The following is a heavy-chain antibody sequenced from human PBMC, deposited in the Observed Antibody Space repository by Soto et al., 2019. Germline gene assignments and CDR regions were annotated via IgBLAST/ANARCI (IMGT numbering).Heavy chain of an antibody. J-gene: IGHJ4*02. CDR3: ARFPITMVRGVIPGFDY. CDR2: IYYSGST. Sequence: PSETLSLTCTVSGGSISSYYWSWIRQPPGEGLEWIGYIYYSGSTNYNPSLKSRVTISVDTSKNQFSLKLSSVTAADTAVYYCARFPITMVRGVIPGFDYWGQGTLVTVSS. V-gene: IGHV4-59*01. D-gene: IGHD3-10*01. CDR1: GGSISSYY.